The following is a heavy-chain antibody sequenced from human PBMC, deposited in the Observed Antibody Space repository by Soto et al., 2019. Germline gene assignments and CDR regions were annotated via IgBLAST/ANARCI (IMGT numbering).Heavy chain of an antibody. CDR2: IVPIFGTT. CDR1: GGTFSNYA. D-gene: IGHD6-19*01. J-gene: IGHJ6*02. V-gene: IGHV1-69*05. CDR3: ARVEAVAGLYNYHGLDV. Sequence: QVQLVQSGAEVKKPGSSVKVSCKVSGGTFSNYAIDWVRLAPGHGLEWMGGIVPIFGTTYYTQKFQCRATINSDDSTSTAYLEMSSLRSEDTAIYYCARVEAVAGLYNYHGLDVWGQGTAVTVSS.